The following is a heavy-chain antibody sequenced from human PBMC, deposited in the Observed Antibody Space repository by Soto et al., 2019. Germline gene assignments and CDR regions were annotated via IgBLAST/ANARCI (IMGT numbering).Heavy chain of an antibody. CDR1: GYSINSGYY. D-gene: IGHD3-9*01. J-gene: IGHJ4*02. CDR3: ATLTPPFDY. Sequence: PXGTLSLTCTVSGYSINSGYYWCWVRQSPGKGLEWIGTIYHSGTTFYNPSLKSRVTISVDTSKNQFSLKLNSVTAADTAVYYCATLTPPFDYWGQGTLVTVSS. V-gene: IGHV4-38-2*02. CDR2: IYHSGTT.